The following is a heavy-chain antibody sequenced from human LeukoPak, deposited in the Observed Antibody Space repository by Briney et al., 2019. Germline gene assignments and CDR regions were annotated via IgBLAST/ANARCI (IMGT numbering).Heavy chain of an antibody. CDR1: GYSFTSYW. D-gene: IGHD2-2*01. Sequence: ESLKISCKGSGYSFTSYWIGWVRQMPGKGLEWMGIIYPGDSDTTYSPSFQGQVTISADKSISTAYLQWSSLKASDTAMYYCARRDGYCSSTSCYADYYYGMDVWGQGTTVTVSS. CDR3: ARRDGYCSSTSCYADYYYGMDV. CDR2: IYPGDSDT. J-gene: IGHJ6*02. V-gene: IGHV5-51*01.